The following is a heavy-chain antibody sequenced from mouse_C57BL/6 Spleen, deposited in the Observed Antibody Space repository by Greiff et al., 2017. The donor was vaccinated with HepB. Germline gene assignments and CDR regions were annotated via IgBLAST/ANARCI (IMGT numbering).Heavy chain of an antibody. D-gene: IGHD1-1*01. CDR3: ARNGYYYGSSYLDY. Sequence: VQLVESGPGLVQPSQSLSITCTVSGFSLTSYGVHWVRQSPGKGLEWLGVIWSGGSTDYNAAFISRLSISKDNSKSQVFFKMNSLQADDTAIYYCARNGYYYGSSYLDYWGQGTTLTVSS. V-gene: IGHV2-2*01. CDR2: IWSGGST. CDR1: GFSLTSYG. J-gene: IGHJ2*01.